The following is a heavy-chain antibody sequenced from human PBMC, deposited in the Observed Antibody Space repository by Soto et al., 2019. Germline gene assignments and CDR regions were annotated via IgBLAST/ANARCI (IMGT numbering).Heavy chain of an antibody. Sequence: QLQLQESGPGLVKPSENLSLTCSVSGGSISSPSYYWGWIRQPPGKGLEWIGSIYYSGNTYYNPSRKSRVTIFGDTSRNQFSLKVNSVTAADAAVYFCARRPGITTLGRDYWGQGSLVTVSS. J-gene: IGHJ4*02. CDR1: GGSISSPSYY. CDR2: IYYSGNT. D-gene: IGHD3-10*01. V-gene: IGHV4-39*01. CDR3: ARRPGITTLGRDY.